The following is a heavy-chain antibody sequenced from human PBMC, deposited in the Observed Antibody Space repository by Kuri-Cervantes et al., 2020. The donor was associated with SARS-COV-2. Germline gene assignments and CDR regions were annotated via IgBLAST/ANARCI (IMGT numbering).Heavy chain of an antibody. CDR2: IIPILVIA. Sequence: AVKVSCKASGGTFSSYAISWVRQAPGQGLEWMGRIIPILVIANYAQKFQGRVTVTADKSTSTAYMELSSLRSEDTAVYYCAGDLAARLDYYYGMDVWGQGTTVTVSS. J-gene: IGHJ6*02. V-gene: IGHV1-69*04. CDR1: GGTFSSYA. D-gene: IGHD6-6*01. CDR3: AGDLAARLDYYYGMDV.